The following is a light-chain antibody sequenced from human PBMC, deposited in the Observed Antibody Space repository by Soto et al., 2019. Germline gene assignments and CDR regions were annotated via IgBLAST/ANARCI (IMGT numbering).Light chain of an antibody. CDR3: HQYSNWPPIT. V-gene: IGKV3-11*01. Sequence: EMVLTQSPGTLSLSPGERATLSCRASQSVSSYLAWYQQKPGQAPRVVIYNASNRASGIPDRFSGSGSGTDFTLTISRLEPEDFAVYYCHQYSNWPPITFGQGTRLEIK. J-gene: IGKJ5*01. CDR2: NAS. CDR1: QSVSSY.